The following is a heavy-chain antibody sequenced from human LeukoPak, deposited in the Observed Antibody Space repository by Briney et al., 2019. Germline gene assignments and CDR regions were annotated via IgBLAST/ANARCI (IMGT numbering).Heavy chain of an antibody. CDR1: GFTVSSNY. D-gene: IGHD5-12*01. CDR3: ARDRRLRVDAFDI. J-gene: IGHJ3*02. Sequence: GGSLRLSCAASGFTVSSNYMSWVRQAPGKGLEWVSVIYSGGSTYYADSVKGRFTISRDNSKNTLYLQMNSLRAEDTAVYYCARDRRLRVDAFDIWGQGTMVTVSS. V-gene: IGHV3-66*01. CDR2: IYSGGST.